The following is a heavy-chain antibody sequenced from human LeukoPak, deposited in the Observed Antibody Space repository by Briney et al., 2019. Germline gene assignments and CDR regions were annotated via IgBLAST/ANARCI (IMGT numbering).Heavy chain of an antibody. Sequence: PGRSLRLSCAASGFTFSSYAMHWVRQAPGKGLEWVAVISYDGSNKYYADSVKGRFTISRDNSKNTLYLQMNSLRAEDTAVYYCARDLYAIFGDPSEYWGQGTLVTVSS. V-gene: IGHV3-30-3*01. D-gene: IGHD3-3*01. CDR1: GFTFSSYA. CDR2: ISYDGSNK. J-gene: IGHJ4*02. CDR3: ARDLYAIFGDPSEY.